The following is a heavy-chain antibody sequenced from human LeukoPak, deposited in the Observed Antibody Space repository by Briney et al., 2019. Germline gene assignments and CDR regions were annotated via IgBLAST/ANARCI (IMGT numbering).Heavy chain of an antibody. Sequence: SETLSLTCTVSGGSISSYYWSWIRQPPGKGLGWIGYIFYTGSTNYNPSLKSRVTISVLTSKNRFSLKLSSVTAADTAVYYCATLTGGDDAFDIWGQGTMVTVSS. D-gene: IGHD4-23*01. V-gene: IGHV4-59*01. CDR2: IFYTGST. CDR1: GGSISSYY. CDR3: ATLTGGDDAFDI. J-gene: IGHJ3*02.